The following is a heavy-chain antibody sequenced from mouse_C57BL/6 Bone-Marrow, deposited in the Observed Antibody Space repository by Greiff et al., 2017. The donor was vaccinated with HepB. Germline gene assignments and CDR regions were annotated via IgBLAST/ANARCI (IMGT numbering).Heavy chain of an antibody. Sequence: VQLVESGPGLVKPSQSLSLTCSVTGYSITSGYYWNWIRQFPGNKLEWMGYISYDGSNNYNPSLKNRISITRDTSKNQFFLKLNSVTTEDTATYYCAREGYYGSSPFDYWGQGTTLTVSS. J-gene: IGHJ2*01. D-gene: IGHD1-1*01. CDR2: ISYDGSN. CDR3: AREGYYGSSPFDY. V-gene: IGHV3-6*01. CDR1: GYSITSGYY.